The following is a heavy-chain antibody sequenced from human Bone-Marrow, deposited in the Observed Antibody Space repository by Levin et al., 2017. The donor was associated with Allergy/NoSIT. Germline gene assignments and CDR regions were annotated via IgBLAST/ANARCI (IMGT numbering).Heavy chain of an antibody. CDR1: GGSINNSY. CDR2: VFYTGST. J-gene: IGHJ5*02. CDR3: VRGSGYYRFDP. Sequence: SQTLSLTCTVSGGSINNSYWSWIRQPPGKGLEWIGYVFYTGSTNYNPSLKSRVTISVDTSKNQFSLKLRSVTAADTAVYFCVRGSGYYRFDPWGQGALVTVSS. D-gene: IGHD1-26*01. V-gene: IGHV4-59*01.